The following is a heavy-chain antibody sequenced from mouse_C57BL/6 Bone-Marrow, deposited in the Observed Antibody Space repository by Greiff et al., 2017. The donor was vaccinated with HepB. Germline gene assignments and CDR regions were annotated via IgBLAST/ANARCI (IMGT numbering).Heavy chain of an antibody. CDR1: GYSFTDYN. CDR2: INPNYGTT. Sequence: VQLQQSGPELVKPGASVKISCKASGYSFTDYNMNWVKQSNGKSLEWIGVINPNYGTTSYNQKFKGKATLTVDQSSSTAYMQLNSLTSEDCAVYYCARYYDYDGPEPWFAYWGQGTLVTVSA. D-gene: IGHD2-4*01. J-gene: IGHJ3*01. CDR3: ARYYDYDGPEPWFAY. V-gene: IGHV1-39*01.